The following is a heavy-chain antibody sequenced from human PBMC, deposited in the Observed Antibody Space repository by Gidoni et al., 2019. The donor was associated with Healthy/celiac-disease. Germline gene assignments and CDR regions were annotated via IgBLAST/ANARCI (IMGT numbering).Heavy chain of an antibody. CDR3: ARDFYGDYPDSYYYYMDV. Sequence: EVQLVETGGGLIQPGGSLRLSCAASGFTVSSNYMSWVRPAPGKGLEWVAVIYSGCSTYYADSVKGRFTISRDHSNNTLYLQMNSLRAEDTAVYYCARDFYGDYPDSYYYYMDVWGKGTTVTVSS. D-gene: IGHD4-17*01. V-gene: IGHV3-53*02. J-gene: IGHJ6*03. CDR2: IYSGCST. CDR1: GFTVSSNY.